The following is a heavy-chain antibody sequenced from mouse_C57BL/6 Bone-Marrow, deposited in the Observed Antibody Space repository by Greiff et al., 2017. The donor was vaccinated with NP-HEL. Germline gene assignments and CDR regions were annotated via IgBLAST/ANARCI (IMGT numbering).Heavy chain of an antibody. J-gene: IGHJ3*01. CDR3: TRTYDGYYAFAY. Sequence: VQLQQSGAELVRPGASVTLSCKASGYTFTDYEMHWVKQTPVHGLEWIGAIDPETGGTAYNQKFKGKAILTADKSSSTAYMELRSLTSEDSAVYYCTRTYDGYYAFAYWGQGTLVTVSA. CDR1: GYTFTDYE. D-gene: IGHD2-3*01. V-gene: IGHV1-15*01. CDR2: IDPETGGT.